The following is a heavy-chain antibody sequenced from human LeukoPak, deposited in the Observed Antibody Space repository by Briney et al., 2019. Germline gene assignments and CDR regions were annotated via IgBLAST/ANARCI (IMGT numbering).Heavy chain of an antibody. V-gene: IGHV1-69*13. CDR3: ARDYTPRDIVVVPAAA. J-gene: IGHJ4*02. CDR2: IIPIFGTA. Sequence: GASVKVSCKASGGTFSSYAISWVRQAPGQGLEWMGGIIPIFGTANYAQKFQGRVTITADESTSTAYMELSSLRSEDTAVYYCARDYTPRDIVVVPAAAWGQGTLVTVSS. D-gene: IGHD2-2*01. CDR1: GGTFSSYA.